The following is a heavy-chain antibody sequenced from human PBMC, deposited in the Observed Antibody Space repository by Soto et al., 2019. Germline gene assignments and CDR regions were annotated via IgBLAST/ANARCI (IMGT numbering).Heavy chain of an antibody. CDR1: GFTFSNYW. J-gene: IGHJ3*02. V-gene: IGHV5-51*01. D-gene: IGHD2-15*01. CDR3: ARHRLRGGTYPEAYDI. Sequence: HGESRKISCEGSGFTFSNYWSGWGRQMPGKGLEWMGIIYPFHSDRRYSPSFQGQVTLSVDKCINTAYLQWSSLKASDTAVYYCARHRLRGGTYPEAYDIWGQGTMVTVSS. CDR2: IYPFHSDR.